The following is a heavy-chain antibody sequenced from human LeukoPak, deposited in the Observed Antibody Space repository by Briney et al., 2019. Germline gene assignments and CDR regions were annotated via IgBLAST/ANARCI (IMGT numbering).Heavy chain of an antibody. Sequence: PSETLSLTCTVSGGSISSSSYYWGWIRQPPGKGLEWIGSIYYSGSTYYNPSLKSRVTISVDTSKNQFSLKLSSVTAADTAVYYCARCSGGSCSYDYWGQGTLVTVSS. D-gene: IGHD2-15*01. CDR3: ARCSGGSCSYDY. V-gene: IGHV4-39*01. CDR1: GGSISSSSYY. J-gene: IGHJ4*02. CDR2: IYYSGST.